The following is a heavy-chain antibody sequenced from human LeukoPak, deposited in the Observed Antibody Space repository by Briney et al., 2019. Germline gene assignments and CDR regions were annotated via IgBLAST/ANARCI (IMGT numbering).Heavy chain of an antibody. CDR1: GCTFISYA. J-gene: IGHJ4*02. CDR3: ARLNDYYDSSGYSY. Sequence: SVKVSCKASGCTFISYAISWVRQAPGQGLEWMGGIIPIFGTANYAQKFQGRVTITADESTSTAYMELSSLRSEDTAVYYCARLNDYYDSSGYSYWGQGTLVTVSS. CDR2: IIPIFGTA. V-gene: IGHV1-69*13. D-gene: IGHD3-22*01.